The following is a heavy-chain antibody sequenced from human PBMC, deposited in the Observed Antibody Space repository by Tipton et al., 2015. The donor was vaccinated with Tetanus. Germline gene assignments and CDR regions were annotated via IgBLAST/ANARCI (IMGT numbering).Heavy chain of an antibody. CDR1: GFTFSSHW. CDR2: INQEASEN. Sequence: SLRFSCEASGFTFSSHWMSWVRQAPGKGLEWLANINQEASENSYAASVEGRFTIARDNAQNSLFLQMNSLRVEDTAVYYCARSIAVSGYYYYGMDVWGQGTTVTVSS. J-gene: IGHJ6*02. CDR3: ARSIAVSGYYYYGMDV. V-gene: IGHV3-7*01. D-gene: IGHD6-19*01.